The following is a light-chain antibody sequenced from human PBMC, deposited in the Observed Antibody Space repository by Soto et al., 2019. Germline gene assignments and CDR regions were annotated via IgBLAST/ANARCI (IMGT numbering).Light chain of an antibody. CDR2: AAS. Sequence: DIQMTQSPSSLSASVGDRVTITCRATQGISNYLAWYQQKPGKVPKLLIYAASTLQSGVPSRFSGSGSGTDFTLTISSLQLEDVATYYCQRYISAPFTFGPGTNVYIK. J-gene: IGKJ3*01. V-gene: IGKV1-27*01. CDR1: QGISNY. CDR3: QRYISAPFT.